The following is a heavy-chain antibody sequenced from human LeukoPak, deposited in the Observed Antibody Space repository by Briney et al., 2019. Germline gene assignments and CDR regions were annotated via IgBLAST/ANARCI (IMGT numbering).Heavy chain of an antibody. Sequence: GASVTVSCKVSGYTLTELSMHWVRQAPGKGLERMGGFDPEDGETIYAQKFQGRVTMTEDTSTDTAYMELSSLRSEDTAVYYCATDLTYDYVWGSYRPLLPCWGQGTLVTVSS. J-gene: IGHJ4*02. CDR1: GYTLTELS. D-gene: IGHD3-16*02. V-gene: IGHV1-24*01. CDR2: FDPEDGET. CDR3: ATDLTYDYVWGSYRPLLPC.